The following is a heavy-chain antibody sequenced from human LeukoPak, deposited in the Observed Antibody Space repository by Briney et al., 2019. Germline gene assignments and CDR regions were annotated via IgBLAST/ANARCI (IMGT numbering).Heavy chain of an antibody. CDR3: ARRSTAPNNYYLDY. Sequence: GGSLRLSCEASGFTFRDYYISWIRQAPGKGLEWIAYISSSGSTTYYADSVKGRFTISRDNAKNSLSLQMDSLRAEDTAVYYCARRSTAPNNYYLDYWGQGALVTVSS. D-gene: IGHD1-1*01. J-gene: IGHJ4*02. CDR2: ISSSGSTT. V-gene: IGHV3-11*01. CDR1: GFTFRDYY.